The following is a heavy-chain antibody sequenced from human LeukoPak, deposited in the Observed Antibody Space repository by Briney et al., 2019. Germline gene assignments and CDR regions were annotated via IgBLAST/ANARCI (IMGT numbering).Heavy chain of an antibody. CDR3: AKPPSGVYYYDSSGYYPFDY. Sequence: GGSLRLSCAASGFTFSSYAMSWVRQAPGKGLEWVSAISGSGGSTYYADSVKGRFTISRDNSKNTLYLQMNSLRAEDTAVYHCAKPPSGVYYYDSSGYYPFDYWGQGTLVTVSS. J-gene: IGHJ4*02. D-gene: IGHD3-22*01. V-gene: IGHV3-23*01. CDR1: GFTFSSYA. CDR2: ISGSGGST.